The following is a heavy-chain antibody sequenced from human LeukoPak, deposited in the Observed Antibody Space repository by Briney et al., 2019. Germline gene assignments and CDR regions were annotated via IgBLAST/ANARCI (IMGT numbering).Heavy chain of an antibody. D-gene: IGHD3-9*01. CDR3: ARCTYYDILTGYYTSYGMDV. CDR1: GGSISSYY. Sequence: SETLSLTCTVPGGSISSYYWSWIRQPPGKGLERIGYIYYSGSTNYNPSLKSRVTISVDTSKNQFSLKLSSVTAADTAVYYCARCTYYDILTGYYTSYGMDVWGQGTTVTVSS. CDR2: IYYSGST. V-gene: IGHV4-59*01. J-gene: IGHJ6*02.